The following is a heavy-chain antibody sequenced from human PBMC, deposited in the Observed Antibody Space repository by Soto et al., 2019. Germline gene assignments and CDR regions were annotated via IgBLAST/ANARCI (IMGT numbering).Heavy chain of an antibody. CDR2: IIPIFGTA. J-gene: IGHJ6*02. CDR1: GGTFSSYA. Sequence: QGQLVQSGAEVKKPGSSMKVSCKASGGTFSSYAISWVRQAPGQGLEWMGGIIPIFGTADYAQKFHGRVTITANESTSTAYMELSSLRSEDTAVYYCARGITGTVTYYYALDVWGQGTTVTVSS. CDR3: ARGITGTVTYYYALDV. V-gene: IGHV1-69*12. D-gene: IGHD1-20*01.